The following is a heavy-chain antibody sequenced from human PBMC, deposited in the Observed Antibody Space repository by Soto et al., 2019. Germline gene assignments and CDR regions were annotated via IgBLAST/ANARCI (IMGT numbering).Heavy chain of an antibody. J-gene: IGHJ4*02. CDR3: ARDTGSYAADY. CDR2: IYPSGGTT. CDR1: GYTFTSKH. V-gene: IGHV1-46*01. D-gene: IGHD1-26*01. Sequence: QVQLVQSGAELEKPGASVMLSCKASGYTFTSKHMHWVRQAPGQGPEWMGIIYPSGGTTRYLQKFQGRVTMTRDTSTNTVYMQLSSLTSEDTAVYYCARDTGSYAADYWGQGTLVTVSS.